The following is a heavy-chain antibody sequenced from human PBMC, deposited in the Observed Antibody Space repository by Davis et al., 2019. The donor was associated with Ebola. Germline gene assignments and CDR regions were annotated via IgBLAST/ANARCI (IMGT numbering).Heavy chain of an antibody. J-gene: IGHJ2*01. Sequence: MPSETLSLTCAVYGGSFSGYYWSWIRQPPGKGLEWIGEINHSGSTNYNPSLKSRVTISVDTSKNQFSLKLSSVTAADTAVYYCARDSRSTNVDWYFDLWGRGTLVTVSS. D-gene: IGHD5/OR15-5a*01. CDR1: GGSFSGYY. CDR3: ARDSRSTNVDWYFDL. CDR2: INHSGST. V-gene: IGHV4-34*01.